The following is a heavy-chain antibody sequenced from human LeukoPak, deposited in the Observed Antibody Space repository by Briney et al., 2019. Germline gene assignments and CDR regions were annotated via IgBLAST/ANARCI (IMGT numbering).Heavy chain of an antibody. CDR3: ARVRCSSTSCYRSYFDY. CDR1: GYSISGGYY. J-gene: IGHJ4*02. CDR2: IYHSGST. Sequence: PSGPLSLPSAVSGYSISGGYYWGWIRQPPGKGLEWLGSIYHSGSTYYNPSLKRRVTISVDTSKNQFSLKLSSVTAADTAVYYCARVRCSSTSCYRSYFDYWGQGTLVTVSS. V-gene: IGHV4-38-2*01. D-gene: IGHD2-2*01.